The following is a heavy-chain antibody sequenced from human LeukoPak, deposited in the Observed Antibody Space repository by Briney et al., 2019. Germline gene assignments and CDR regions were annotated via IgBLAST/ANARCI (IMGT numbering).Heavy chain of an antibody. D-gene: IGHD6-19*01. CDR2: ISGSGGVT. Sequence: PGGSLRLPCAASGFTFRSYAIYWVRQAPGKGLEGVSGISGSGGVTYFADAVRGRFTIFRDNSKNTVFLQIDSLRAEDTAVYYCAKTTDGYSSGRYRGWPIDYWGQGTLVTVSS. J-gene: IGHJ4*02. CDR3: AKTTDGYSSGRYRGWPIDY. CDR1: GFTFRSYA. V-gene: IGHV3-23*01.